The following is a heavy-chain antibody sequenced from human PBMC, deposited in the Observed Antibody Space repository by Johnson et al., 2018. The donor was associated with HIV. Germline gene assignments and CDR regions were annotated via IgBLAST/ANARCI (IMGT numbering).Heavy chain of an antibody. CDR1: GFTFSNYG. Sequence: VQLVESGGGVVQPGRSLRLSCAASGFTFSNYGMHWVRQGPGKGLEWVAVISYDGSNKYYADSVKGRFTISRDNSKNTLYLQMNSLRAEDTAVYYCARDPTTQNSRLTGDFGAFDIWGQGTMVIVSS. V-gene: IGHV3-30*03. CDR3: ARDPTTQNSRLTGDFGAFDI. J-gene: IGHJ3*02. CDR2: ISYDGSNK. D-gene: IGHD7-27*01.